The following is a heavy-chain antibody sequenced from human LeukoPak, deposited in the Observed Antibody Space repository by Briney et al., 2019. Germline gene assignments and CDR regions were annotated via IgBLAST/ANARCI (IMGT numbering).Heavy chain of an antibody. J-gene: IGHJ4*02. V-gene: IGHV4-4*07. CDR2: IYTSGST. CDR1: GGSISSYY. CDR3: ARDGDGSGWNPYFDY. D-gene: IGHD6-19*01. Sequence: SETLSLTCTVSGGSISSYYWSWIRQPAGKGLEWIGRIYTSGSTNYNPSLKSRVTMSVDTSKNQFSLKLSSVTAADTAVYYCARDGDGSGWNPYFDYWGQGTLVTVSS.